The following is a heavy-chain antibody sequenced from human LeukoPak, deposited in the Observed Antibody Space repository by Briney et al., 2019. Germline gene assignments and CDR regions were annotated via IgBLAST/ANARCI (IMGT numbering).Heavy chain of an antibody. CDR1: GFSFSSFS. CDR2: TSGGSSFT. CDR3: ARDLGYSSGPNY. Sequence: GGSLRLSCAASGFSFSSFSMNWVRQAPGKGLEWVSYTSGGSSFTYYVDSVKGRFTISRDNAKNSLYLQMKSLRAEDTAVYYCARDLGYSSGPNYWGQGTRVTVSS. J-gene: IGHJ4*02. D-gene: IGHD6-19*01. V-gene: IGHV3-21*01.